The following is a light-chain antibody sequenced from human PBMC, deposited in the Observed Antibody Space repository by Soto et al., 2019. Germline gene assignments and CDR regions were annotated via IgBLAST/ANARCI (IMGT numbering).Light chain of an antibody. CDR3: QQYHYWPIT. CDR2: KAS. Sequence: DIQMTQSPSTLSGSVGDRVTITCRASQTISSWLAWYQQKPGKAPKLLIYKASTLKSGVPSRFSGSGSGTEFTLTISSLQSEDFAVYLCQQYHYWPITFGQGTRLENK. V-gene: IGKV1-5*03. J-gene: IGKJ5*01. CDR1: QTISSW.